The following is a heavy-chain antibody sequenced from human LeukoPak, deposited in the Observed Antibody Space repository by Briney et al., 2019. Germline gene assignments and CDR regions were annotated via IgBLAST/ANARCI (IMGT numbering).Heavy chain of an antibody. J-gene: IGHJ4*02. CDR1: GFAFGNYA. CDR3: ARGSGSADY. Sequence: PGGSLRLSCAASGFAFGNYAMNWVRQAPGKGLEWVSSISSSSSYIYYADSVKGRFTISRDNAKNSLYLQMNSLRAEDTAVYYCARGSGSADYWGQGTLVTVSS. D-gene: IGHD1-26*01. V-gene: IGHV3-21*01. CDR2: ISSSSSYI.